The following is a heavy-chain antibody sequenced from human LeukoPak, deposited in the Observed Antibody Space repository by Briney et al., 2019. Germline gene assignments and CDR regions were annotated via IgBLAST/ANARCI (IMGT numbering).Heavy chain of an antibody. J-gene: IGHJ4*02. CDR1: GFTFSDYY. CDR3: AKEAQGCSITSCYFDS. CDR2: ISSSGTTI. V-gene: IGHV3-11*01. Sequence: AGGPLRLSCAASGFTFSDYYMSWIRQAPGKGLEWVSYISSSGTTIYYADSVEGRFTVSRDNAKNSLFLQMNSLRAEDTAVYYCAKEAQGCSITSCYFDSWGQGTLVTVSS. D-gene: IGHD2-2*01.